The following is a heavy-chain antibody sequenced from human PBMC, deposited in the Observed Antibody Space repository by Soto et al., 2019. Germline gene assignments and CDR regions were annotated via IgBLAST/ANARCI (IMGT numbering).Heavy chain of an antibody. Sequence: GGSLRLSCAASGFTFSSYWMSWVRQAPGKGLEWVANIKQDGSEKYYVDSVKGRFTISRDNAKNSLYLQMNSLRAEDTAVYYCARAPESRAVAVDYWGQGTLVTVSS. CDR1: GFTFSSYW. J-gene: IGHJ4*02. D-gene: IGHD6-19*01. CDR2: IKQDGSEK. CDR3: ARAPESRAVAVDY. V-gene: IGHV3-7*04.